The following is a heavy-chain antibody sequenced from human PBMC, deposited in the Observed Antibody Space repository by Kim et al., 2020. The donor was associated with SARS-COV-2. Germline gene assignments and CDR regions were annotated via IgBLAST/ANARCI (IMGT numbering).Heavy chain of an antibody. CDR2: IKQDGSEK. Sequence: GGSLRLSCAASGFTFTSYWMSWVRQAPGKGLEWVANIKQDGSEKYYVDSVKGRFTISRDNAKNSLYLQMNSLRAEDTAVYYCARDSGAYSSSDYYYYYGMDVWGQGNTVTVSS. V-gene: IGHV3-7*01. CDR3: ARDSGAYSSSDYYYYYGMDV. D-gene: IGHD6-6*01. J-gene: IGHJ6*02. CDR1: GFTFTSYW.